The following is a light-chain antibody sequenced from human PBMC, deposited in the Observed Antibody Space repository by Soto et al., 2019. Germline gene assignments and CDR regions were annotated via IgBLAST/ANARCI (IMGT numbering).Light chain of an antibody. CDR3: QQYINLPRP. CDR1: QSVSSN. Sequence: EIVMTQSPATLSVSPGEGATLSCRASQSVSSNLVWYQHKPGQAPRLLIYGASTRATDIPARFSGSGSGTDFTLTISSLQSEDYAVYYCQQYINLPRPFGGGTKVDIK. V-gene: IGKV3-15*01. CDR2: GAS. J-gene: IGKJ4*01.